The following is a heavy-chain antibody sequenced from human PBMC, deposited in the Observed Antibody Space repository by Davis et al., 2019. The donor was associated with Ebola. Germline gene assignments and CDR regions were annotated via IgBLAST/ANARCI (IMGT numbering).Heavy chain of an antibody. J-gene: IGHJ6*02. CDR2: IIPIFGTA. CDR3: ARDRCSSTSCYYYYGMDV. CDR1: GGTFSSYA. D-gene: IGHD2-2*01. V-gene: IGHV1-69*06. Sequence: SVKVSRKASGGTFSSYAISWVRQAPGQGLEWMGGIIPIFGTANYAQKFQGRVTITADKSTSTAYMELSSLRSEDTAVYYCARDRCSSTSCYYYYGMDVWGQGTTVTVSS.